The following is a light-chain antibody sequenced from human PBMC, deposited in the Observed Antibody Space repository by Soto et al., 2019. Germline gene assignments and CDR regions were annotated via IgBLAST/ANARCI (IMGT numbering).Light chain of an antibody. CDR3: TAFAGRNKLP. CDR2: EVS. J-gene: IGLJ3*02. V-gene: IGLV2-8*01. Sequence: QSALTQPPSASGSPGQSVTISCSGTSSDIGGYNYVSWYRQHPGKAPKLMIFEVSKRPSGVPDRFSGSKFGNTASLTVSGLQTEDEADYYFTAFAGRNKLPFGGGTKLTAL. CDR1: SSDIGGYNY.